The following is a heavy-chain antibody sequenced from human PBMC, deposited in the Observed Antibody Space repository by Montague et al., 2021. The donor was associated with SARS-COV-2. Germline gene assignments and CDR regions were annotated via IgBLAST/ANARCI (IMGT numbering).Heavy chain of an antibody. V-gene: IGHV4-39*01. J-gene: IGHJ6*02. CDR2: ISYTGST. CDR1: GDSMSGSNSY. D-gene: IGHD1-20*01. CDR3: ARGRRRYNWRDETSYYYGMDV. Sequence: SETLSLTCSVPGDSMSGSNSYWGWIRQPPGKGLESIGSISYTGSTSYNASLKSRVTMSVDTSKNEFSLRLSSVTASDTAVYYCARGRRRYNWRDETSYYYGMDVWGQGTTVTVSS.